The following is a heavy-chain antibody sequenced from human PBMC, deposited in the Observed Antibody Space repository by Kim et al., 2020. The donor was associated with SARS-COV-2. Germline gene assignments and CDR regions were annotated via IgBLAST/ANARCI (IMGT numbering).Heavy chain of an antibody. CDR1: GGSISSYY. V-gene: IGHV4-59*01. CDR3: AREIRWGYCTNGVCYDY. Sequence: SETLSLTCTVSGGSISSYYWSWIRQPPGKGLEWIGYIYYSGSTNYNPSLKSRVTISVDTSKNQFSLKLSSVTAADTAVYYCAREIRWGYCTNGVCYDYWGQGTLVTVSS. CDR2: IYYSGST. J-gene: IGHJ4*02. D-gene: IGHD2-8*01.